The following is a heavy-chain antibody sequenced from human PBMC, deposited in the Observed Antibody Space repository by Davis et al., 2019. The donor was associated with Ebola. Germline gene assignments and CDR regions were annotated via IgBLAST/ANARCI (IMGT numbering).Heavy chain of an antibody. D-gene: IGHD3-10*01. Sequence: GESLKISCAASGFTFTTYSMHWVRQAPGRGLEWVAVISYEGRNKYYADSVKGRFTISRDNSKNTLYLQMNSLRAEDTAVYYCARASSPWFGELAFDYWGQGTLVTVSS. CDR2: ISYEGRNK. CDR3: ARASSPWFGELAFDY. V-gene: IGHV3-30*04. CDR1: GFTFTTYS. J-gene: IGHJ4*02.